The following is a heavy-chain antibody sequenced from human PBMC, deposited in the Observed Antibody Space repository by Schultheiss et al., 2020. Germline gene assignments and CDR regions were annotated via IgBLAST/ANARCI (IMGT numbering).Heavy chain of an antibody. V-gene: IGHV4-31*03. J-gene: IGHJ6*03. CDR1: GGSISSGGYY. CDR2: IYYSGST. CDR3: ARDVPLGYCSSTSCYQYYYYYYMDV. D-gene: IGHD2-2*01. Sequence: SETLSLTCTVSGGSISSGGYYWSWIRQHPGKGLEWIGYIYYSGSTYYNPSLKSRVTISVDTSKNQFSLKLSSVTAADTAVYYCARDVPLGYCSSTSCYQYYYYYYMDVWGKGTTVTVSS.